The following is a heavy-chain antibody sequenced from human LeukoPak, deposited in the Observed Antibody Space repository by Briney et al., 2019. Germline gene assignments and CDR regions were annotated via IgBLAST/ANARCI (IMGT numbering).Heavy chain of an antibody. D-gene: IGHD4-17*01. CDR3: AELTTVTTWGVDY. Sequence: PGGSLRLSCAASGFTFSSYSMNWVRQAPGKGLEWVSYISSSSSTIYYADSVKGRFTISRDNAKNSLYLQMNSLRAEDTAVYYCAELTTVTTWGVDYWGQGTLVTVSS. J-gene: IGHJ4*02. CDR2: ISSSSSTI. CDR1: GFTFSSYS. V-gene: IGHV3-48*01.